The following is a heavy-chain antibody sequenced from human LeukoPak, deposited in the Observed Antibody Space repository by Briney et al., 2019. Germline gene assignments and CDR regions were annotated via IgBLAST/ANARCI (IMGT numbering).Heavy chain of an antibody. CDR1: GFTSSSYA. CDR3: AKVVVVTNKFDY. J-gene: IGHJ4*02. Sequence: GGSLRLSCAASGFTSSSYAMSWVRQAPGKGLEWVSAISGSGGSTYYADSVKGRFTISRDNSKNTLYLQMNSLRAEDTAVYYCAKVVVVTNKFDYWGQGTLVTVSS. D-gene: IGHD2-21*01. CDR2: ISGSGGST. V-gene: IGHV3-23*01.